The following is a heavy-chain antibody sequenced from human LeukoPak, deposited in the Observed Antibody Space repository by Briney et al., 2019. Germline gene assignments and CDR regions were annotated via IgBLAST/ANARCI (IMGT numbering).Heavy chain of an antibody. CDR2: IYYIGTS. J-gene: IGHJ4*02. CDR1: GDSINTSNYF. Sequence: PSETLSLTCTVSGDSINTSNYFWGWIRQSTGKGLEWIGNIYYIGTSDYNPSLKSRVTISIDTSKNQFSLNLRSVTAADTAFYYCARHRSGSYIRYFDFWDQGALVTVSS. V-gene: IGHV4-39*01. CDR3: ARHRSGSYIRYFDF. D-gene: IGHD1-26*01.